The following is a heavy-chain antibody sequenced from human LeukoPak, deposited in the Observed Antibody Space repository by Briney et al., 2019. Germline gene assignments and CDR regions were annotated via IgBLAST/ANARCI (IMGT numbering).Heavy chain of an antibody. V-gene: IGHV1-2*02. CDR2: INPDNDGT. Sequence: APVKVSCKASGHTFSDYYMHWVRQAPGQGLEWIGSINPDNDGTNYAQTFQGRVTMTRDTSINTAYMELSSLRSDDTAVYYCALVTIVGASLDYWGQGTLVTVSS. J-gene: IGHJ4*02. CDR1: GHTFSDYY. D-gene: IGHD1-26*01. CDR3: ALVTIVGASLDY.